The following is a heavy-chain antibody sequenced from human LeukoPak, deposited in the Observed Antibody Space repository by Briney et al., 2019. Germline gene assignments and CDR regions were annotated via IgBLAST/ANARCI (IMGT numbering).Heavy chain of an antibody. CDR1: GFTFSDYY. CDR3: ARVPTTVTYTDY. CDR2: ISTTGSTK. Sequence: GGSLRLSCAASGFTFSDYYMSWIRQAPGKGLEWVSYISTTGSTKYYADSVKGRFTISRDNAKNSLYLQTNSLRAEDTAVYYYARVPTTVTYTDYWGQRTLVTVSS. J-gene: IGHJ4*02. D-gene: IGHD4-17*01. V-gene: IGHV3-11*01.